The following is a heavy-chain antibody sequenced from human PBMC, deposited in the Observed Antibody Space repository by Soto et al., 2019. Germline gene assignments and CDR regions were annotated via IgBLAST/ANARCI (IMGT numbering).Heavy chain of an antibody. J-gene: IGHJ6*02. CDR2: ISGSNIYT. CDR1: GFTFSDYY. D-gene: IGHD2-2*01. CDR3: ARDGGEVIPAAIGGGYGMDV. Sequence: GGSLRLSCAASGFTFSDYYMSWIRQAPGKGLEWISYISGSNIYTNYADSVKGRFTISRDNANNSLYLQMDSLRVEDTAVYYCARDGGEVIPAAIGGGYGMDVWGQGTTVTVLL. V-gene: IGHV3-11*06.